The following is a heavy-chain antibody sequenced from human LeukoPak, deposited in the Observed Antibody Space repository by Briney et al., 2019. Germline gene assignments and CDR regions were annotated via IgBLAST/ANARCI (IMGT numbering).Heavy chain of an antibody. V-gene: IGHV3-33*05. Sequence: GGSLRLSCAASGFSFSSHGMRQAPGAGVKGVGGVSVDGRNKKNKDYVKGRFTIPRDNSKNTLYLQMNSLRAEDTAVYYCARDRHDYGAYPYSNWFDPWCQGTLVTVSS. CDR2: VSVDGRNK. D-gene: IGHD4-17*01. J-gene: IGHJ5*02. CDR3: ARDRHDYGAYPYSNWFDP. CDR1: GFSFSSHG.